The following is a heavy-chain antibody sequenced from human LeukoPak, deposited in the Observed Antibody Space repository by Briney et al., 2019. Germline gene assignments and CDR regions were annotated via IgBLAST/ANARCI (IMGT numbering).Heavy chain of an antibody. CDR3: AKLLAAGYYFDY. D-gene: IGHD6-13*01. V-gene: IGHV3-21*01. CDR2: ISSSSSYI. CDR1: GFTFSSYS. J-gene: IGHJ4*02. Sequence: GGSLRLSCAASGFTFSSYSMNWVRQAPGKGLEWVSSISSSSSYIHYADSVKGRFTISRDNAKNSLYLQMNSLRAEDTAVYYCAKLLAAGYYFDYWGQGTLVTVSS.